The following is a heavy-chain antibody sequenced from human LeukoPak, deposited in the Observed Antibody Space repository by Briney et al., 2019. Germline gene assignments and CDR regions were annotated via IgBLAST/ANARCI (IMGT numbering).Heavy chain of an antibody. CDR3: AKHAVAYCVNGICYERGYYLDY. D-gene: IGHD2-8*01. CDR2: ISGSGGST. J-gene: IGHJ4*02. CDR1: GFTFSSYA. Sequence: AGGSLRLSCAASGFTFSSYAMSWVRQAPGKGLEWVSGISGSGGSTYYADSVKGRFTISRDKSKNTLYVQMNSLRAEDTAVYYCAKHAVAYCVNGICYERGYYLDYWGQGTLVTVSS. V-gene: IGHV3-23*01.